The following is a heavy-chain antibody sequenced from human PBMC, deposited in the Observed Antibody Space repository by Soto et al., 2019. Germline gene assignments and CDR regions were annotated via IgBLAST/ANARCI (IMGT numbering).Heavy chain of an antibody. CDR1: GFTFSSYA. CDR2: ISGSGGST. CDR3: AKDRRVQGYSYGRAIDP. Sequence: LRLSCAASGFTFSSYAMSWVRQAPGKGLEWVSAISGSGGSTYYADSVKGRFTISRDNSKNTLYLQMNSLRAEDTAVYYCAKDRRVQGYSYGRAIDPWGQGTLVTVSP. J-gene: IGHJ5*02. D-gene: IGHD5-18*01. V-gene: IGHV3-23*01.